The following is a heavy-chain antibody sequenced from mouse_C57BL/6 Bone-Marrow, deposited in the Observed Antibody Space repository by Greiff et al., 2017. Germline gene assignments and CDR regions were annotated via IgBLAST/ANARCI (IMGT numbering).Heavy chain of an antibody. CDR1: GYTFTDYY. J-gene: IGHJ2*01. D-gene: IGHD2-10*02. CDR3: AREWYGNYDYFDY. Sequence: VQLQQSGAELVRPGASVKLSCKASGYTFTDYYINWVKQRPGQGLEWIARLYPGSGNTYYNEKFKGKATLTAEKSSSTAYMQLSSLTSEDSAVYFCAREWYGNYDYFDYWGQGTTLTGSS. V-gene: IGHV1-76*01. CDR2: LYPGSGNT.